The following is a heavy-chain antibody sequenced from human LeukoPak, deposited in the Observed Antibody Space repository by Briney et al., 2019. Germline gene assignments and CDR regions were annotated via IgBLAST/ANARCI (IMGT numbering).Heavy chain of an antibody. CDR3: ARYQYYDFWSGPDY. Sequence: GASVEVSCKASGYTFTSYDINWVRQATGQGLEWMGWMNPNSGNTGYAQKFQGRVTMTRNTSISTAYMKLSSLRSEDTAVYYCARYQYYDFWSGPDYWGQGTLVTVSS. CDR2: MNPNSGNT. V-gene: IGHV1-8*01. CDR1: GYTFTSYD. J-gene: IGHJ4*02. D-gene: IGHD3-3*01.